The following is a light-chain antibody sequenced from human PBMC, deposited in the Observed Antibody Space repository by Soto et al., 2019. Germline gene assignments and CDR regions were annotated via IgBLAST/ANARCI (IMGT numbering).Light chain of an antibody. CDR1: QTISTY. CDR2: DAS. Sequence: DIQMTQSPSSLSASVGDRVTITCRASQTISTYLNWYQQKPGKAPRLLIYDASSLLSGVPSRFSGSGSGTDFTLTIGSLQPEYFSTYYCQQSDSTPSTFGQGTKVE. CDR3: QQSDSTPST. J-gene: IGKJ2*01. V-gene: IGKV1-39*01.